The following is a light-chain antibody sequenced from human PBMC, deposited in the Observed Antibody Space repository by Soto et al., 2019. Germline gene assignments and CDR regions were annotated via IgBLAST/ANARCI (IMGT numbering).Light chain of an antibody. CDR3: QTSGTGIVV. J-gene: IGLJ2*01. Sequence: QLVLTQSPSASASLGASVKLTCTLSSGHSSYAIAWHQQQPEKGPRYLMKLNSDGSHSKGAGIPDRFSGSSSWAERYLTISSLQSEDEADYYCQTSGTGIVVFGGGTKLTVL. CDR2: LNSDGSH. CDR1: SGHSSYA. V-gene: IGLV4-69*01.